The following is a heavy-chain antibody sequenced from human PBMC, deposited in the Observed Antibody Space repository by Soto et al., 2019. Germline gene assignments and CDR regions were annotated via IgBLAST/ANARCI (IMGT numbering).Heavy chain of an antibody. V-gene: IGHV1-46*01. J-gene: IGHJ3*02. CDR3: ARVGAARTDAFDI. D-gene: IGHD6-6*01. Sequence: VSVRVSCTASEYTFTSYVMQWVRQAPGQSLEWMGIINPSGGSTSYAQKFQGRVTMTRDTSTSTVYMELSSLRSEDTAVYYCARVGAARTDAFDIWGQGTMVTVSS. CDR2: INPSGGST. CDR1: EYTFTSYV.